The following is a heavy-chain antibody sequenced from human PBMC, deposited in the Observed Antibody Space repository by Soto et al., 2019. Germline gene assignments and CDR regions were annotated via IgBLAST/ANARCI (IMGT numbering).Heavy chain of an antibody. D-gene: IGHD1-1*01. CDR3: ARHVDNWNGGAIDY. V-gene: IGHV1-8*02. J-gene: IGHJ4*02. CDR2: MNPNSGNT. CDR1: GYTFTSYG. Sequence: ASVKVSCKASGYTFTSYGISWVRQAPGQGLEWMGWMNPNSGNTGYAQKFQGRVTMTRNTSISTAYMELSSLRSEDTAVYYCARHVDNWNGGAIDYWGQGTLVTVSS.